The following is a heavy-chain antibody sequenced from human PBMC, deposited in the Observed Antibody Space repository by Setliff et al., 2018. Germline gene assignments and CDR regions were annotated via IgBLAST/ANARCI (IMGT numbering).Heavy chain of an antibody. J-gene: IGHJ4*02. CDR2: ISTYTGNT. CDR1: GYTFTSSG. V-gene: IGHV1-18*01. D-gene: IGHD2-8*01. CDR3: SRLVRYCTTTTCQRASGAEF. Sequence: ASVKVSCKASGYTFTSSGITWVRQAPGQGLEWMGWISTYTGNTKYAQKLQGRITMTTDTSTSTAYMELRSLTSDDTAVYYCSRLVRYCTTTTCQRASGAEFWGQGTQGTAPQ.